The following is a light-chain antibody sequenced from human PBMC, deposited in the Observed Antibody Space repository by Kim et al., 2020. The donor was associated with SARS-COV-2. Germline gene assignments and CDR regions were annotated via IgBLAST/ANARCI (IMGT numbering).Light chain of an antibody. J-gene: IGLJ2*01. CDR2: YDT. CDR3: QVWDTGSDHPI. Sequence: PVKTAGIPCGETSIDLQLVHWYQPKPGQAPVLVIYYDTDRPSGIPERFSVSNSGNTATLTISRVEAGDEADYYCQVWDTGSDHPIFGGGTQLTVL. CDR1: SIDLQL. V-gene: IGLV3-21*04.